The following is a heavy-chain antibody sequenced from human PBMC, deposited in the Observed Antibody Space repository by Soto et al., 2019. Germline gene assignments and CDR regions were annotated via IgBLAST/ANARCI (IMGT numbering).Heavy chain of an antibody. CDR3: ARDVTVRYYGMDV. CDR2: ISYDGSNK. V-gene: IGHV3-30-3*01. D-gene: IGHD4-17*01. CDR1: GFTFSSYA. Sequence: GGSLRLSCAASGFTFSSYAMHWVRQAPGKGLEWVAVISYDGSNKYYADSVKGRFTISRDNSKNTLYLQMNSLRAEDTAVYYCARDVTVRYYGMDVWGQGTTVTVSS. J-gene: IGHJ6*02.